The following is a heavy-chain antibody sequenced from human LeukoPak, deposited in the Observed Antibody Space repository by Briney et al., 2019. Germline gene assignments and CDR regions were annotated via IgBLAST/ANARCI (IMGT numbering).Heavy chain of an antibody. Sequence: ASVKVSCKASGGTFSSYAISWVRQAPGQGLEWMGGIIPIFGTANYAQKFQGRVTITADESTSTAYMEPSSLRSEDTAVYYCANRKEYCSGGSCYPYAFDIWGQGTMVTVSS. J-gene: IGHJ3*02. CDR1: GGTFSSYA. V-gene: IGHV1-69*13. D-gene: IGHD2-15*01. CDR3: ANRKEYCSGGSCYPYAFDI. CDR2: IIPIFGTA.